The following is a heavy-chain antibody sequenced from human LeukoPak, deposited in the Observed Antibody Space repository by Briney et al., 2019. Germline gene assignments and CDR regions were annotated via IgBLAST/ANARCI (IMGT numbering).Heavy chain of an antibody. CDR3: ARDVSGYFEY. CDR2: TYSSGST. J-gene: IGHJ4*02. CDR1: GGSFSGYY. V-gene: IGHV4-4*07. Sequence: SETLSLTCAVYGGSFSGYYWSWIRQPAGKGLEWIGRTYSSGSTNYNPSIKSRVTMSVDTSKNQFSLKLTSVTAADAAVYYCARDVSGYFEYWGQGILVTVSS.